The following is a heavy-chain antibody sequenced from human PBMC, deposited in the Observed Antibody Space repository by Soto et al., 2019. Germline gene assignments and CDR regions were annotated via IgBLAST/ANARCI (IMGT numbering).Heavy chain of an antibody. CDR2: ISYDGSNK. V-gene: IGHV3-30-3*01. CDR1: GFIFNNYA. Sequence: QVQLVESGGGVVQPGGSLRLSCAASGFIFNNYAMHWVRQAPGTGLEWVAVISYDGSNKYYADSVKGRFTISRDNSKNTLYLQMNILRAEDTAVYYCASQLLTIGSFDYWGQGTLVTVSS. CDR3: ASQLLTIGSFDY. J-gene: IGHJ4*02. D-gene: IGHD2-2*01.